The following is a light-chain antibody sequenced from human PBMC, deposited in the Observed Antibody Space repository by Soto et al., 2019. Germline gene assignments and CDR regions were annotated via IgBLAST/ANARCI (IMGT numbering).Light chain of an antibody. CDR1: SSNIGAGYD. CDR3: QCYDSSLSGYV. Sequence: QSVLAQPPSVSGAPGQRVTISCTGSSSNIGAGYDVHWYQQLPGTAPKLLIYGNSNRPSGVPDRFSGSKSGTSASLAITGLQAEDEADYYCQCYDSSLSGYVFGTGTNVTVL. J-gene: IGLJ1*01. CDR2: GNS. V-gene: IGLV1-40*01.